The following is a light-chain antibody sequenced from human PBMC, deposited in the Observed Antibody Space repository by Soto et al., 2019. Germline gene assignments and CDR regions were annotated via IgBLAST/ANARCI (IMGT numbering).Light chain of an antibody. Sequence: PGERATLSCRASETIGRAYFAWYQHRPGRTPRLVLSGTSNRAAGIPDRFGGSGSGADFTLTIIGVEPEDSAVYYCHQYATSPFTFGQGTKLEIK. CDR3: HQYATSPFT. CDR1: ETIGRAY. J-gene: IGKJ2*01. CDR2: GTS. V-gene: IGKV3-20*01.